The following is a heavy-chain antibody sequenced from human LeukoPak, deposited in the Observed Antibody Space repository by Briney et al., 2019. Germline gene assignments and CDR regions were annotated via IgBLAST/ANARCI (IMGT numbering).Heavy chain of an antibody. V-gene: IGHV3-23*01. CDR2: ISGSGGST. J-gene: IGHJ4*02. CDR1: GFTFSSYA. Sequence: GGSLRLSCAASGFTFSSYAMSWVRQAPGKGLEWVSAISGSGGSTYHADSVKGRFTISRDNSKNTLYLQMNSLRAEDTAVYYCATDDLYCSSTSCYSLQFDYWGQGTLVTVSS. D-gene: IGHD2-2*02. CDR3: ATDDLYCSSTSCYSLQFDY.